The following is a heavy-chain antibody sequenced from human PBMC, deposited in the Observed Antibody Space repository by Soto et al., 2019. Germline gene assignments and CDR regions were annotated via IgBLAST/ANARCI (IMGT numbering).Heavy chain of an antibody. V-gene: IGHV4-34*01. CDR1: GGSFSGYY. Sequence: SETLSLTCAVYGGSFSGYYWSWIRQPPGKGPEWIGEINHSGSTNYNPSLKSRVTISVDTSKNQFSLKLSSVTAADTAVYYCARGAIIAAAGTVGGMDVWGQGTTVTVSS. D-gene: IGHD6-13*01. CDR2: INHSGST. CDR3: ARGAIIAAAGTVGGMDV. J-gene: IGHJ6*02.